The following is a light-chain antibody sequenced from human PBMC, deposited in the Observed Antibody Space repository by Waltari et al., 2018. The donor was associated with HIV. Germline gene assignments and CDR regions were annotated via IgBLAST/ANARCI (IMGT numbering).Light chain of an antibody. Sequence: QSALTQPASVSGSPGQSITISCTGSSSDVGGYDYVSWYQQRPGKAPKVLIYEVSYRPSGVSNRFSGSKSGNTASLTISGLQAEDEADYYCSSYSTSSTLYVFGTGTKVTVL. CDR1: SSDVGGYDY. CDR2: EVS. CDR3: SSYSTSSTLYV. V-gene: IGLV2-14*01. J-gene: IGLJ1*01.